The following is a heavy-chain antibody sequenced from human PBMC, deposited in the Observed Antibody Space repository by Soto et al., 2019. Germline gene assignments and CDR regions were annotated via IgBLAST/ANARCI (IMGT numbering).Heavy chain of an antibody. V-gene: IGHV1-46*01. J-gene: IGHJ6*02. CDR3: ARVGYSSTGTTFHYHGLDV. Sequence: ASVKVSCKASGYNFTSHYMHWVRQAPGQGLESMGIIYPRGGTTIYAQKFQGRVTMTRDTSTHTFYMELSSLRSEDTAMYYCARVGYSSTGTTFHYHGLDVWGQGTTGTVSS. CDR1: GYNFTSHY. CDR2: IYPRGGTT. D-gene: IGHD3-22*01.